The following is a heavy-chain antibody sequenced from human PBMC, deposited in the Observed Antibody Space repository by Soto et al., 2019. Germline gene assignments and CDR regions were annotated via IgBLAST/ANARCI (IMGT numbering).Heavy chain of an antibody. Sequence: GASVKVSCKASGYTFTSYAMHWVRQAPGQRLEWMGWINAGNGNTKYSQKFQGRVTITRDTSASTAYMELSSLRSEDTAVYYCARDHIVAQSRAFDIWGQGTMVTVSS. CDR2: INAGNGNT. CDR3: ARDHIVAQSRAFDI. V-gene: IGHV1-3*01. CDR1: GYTFTSYA. J-gene: IGHJ3*02. D-gene: IGHD2-21*01.